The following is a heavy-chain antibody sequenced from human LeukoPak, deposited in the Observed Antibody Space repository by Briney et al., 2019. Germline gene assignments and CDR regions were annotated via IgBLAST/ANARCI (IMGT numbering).Heavy chain of an antibody. V-gene: IGHV1-69*06. CDR1: GGTFSSYA. Sequence: SVKVSCKASGGTFSSYAISWVRQAPGQGLEWMGGIIPIFGTANYAQKFQGRVTITADKSTSTAYMELSSLRSEDTAVYYCARAQRWLSYYYYYMDVWGKGTTVTISS. J-gene: IGHJ6*03. CDR3: ARAQRWLSYYYYYMDV. CDR2: IIPIFGTA. D-gene: IGHD5-24*01.